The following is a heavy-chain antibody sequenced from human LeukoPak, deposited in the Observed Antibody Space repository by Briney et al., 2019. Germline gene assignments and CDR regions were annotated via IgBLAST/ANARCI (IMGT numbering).Heavy chain of an antibody. CDR1: GYTFTSYY. V-gene: IGHV1-46*01. Sequence: WASVKVSCKASGYTFTSYYMHWVRQAPGQGLEWMGIINPSGGSTSYAQKFQGRVTMTRDTSTSTVYMELSSLRSEDTAVYYCARDESGIAARPGGSLEFGYWGQGTLVTVSS. D-gene: IGHD6-6*01. J-gene: IGHJ4*02. CDR3: ARDESGIAARPGGSLEFGY. CDR2: INPSGGST.